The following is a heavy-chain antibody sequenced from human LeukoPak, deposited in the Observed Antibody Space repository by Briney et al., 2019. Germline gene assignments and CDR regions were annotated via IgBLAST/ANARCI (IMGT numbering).Heavy chain of an antibody. V-gene: IGHV3-53*05. CDR1: GFIVSNNY. J-gene: IGHJ4*02. CDR2: IYDGSST. Sequence: PGGSLRLSCAASGFIVSNNYMSWVRQAPGKGLEWMSVIYDGSSTYYADSVKGRFTISRDNSKNTLYLQMNSLRPEDTAVYYCAKVRPGITAPMASSDNWGQGTLVTVSS. D-gene: IGHD6-13*01. CDR3: AKVRPGITAPMASSDN.